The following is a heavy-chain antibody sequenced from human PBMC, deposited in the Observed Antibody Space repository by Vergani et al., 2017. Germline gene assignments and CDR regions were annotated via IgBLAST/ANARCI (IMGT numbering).Heavy chain of an antibody. D-gene: IGHD3-16*01. Sequence: QVQLAESGGGRVQPGRSLRLSCAASGFIFSDYVMHWVRQAPGKGLEWVAGIWHDGSNEKYVDSVQGRFTISRDNSKNTLYLEMESLRVEDTAVYFCARDKSKRAPAVMGTYYYYMDVWGKGTKVTGSS. V-gene: IGHV3-33*08. CDR2: IWHDGSNE. CDR3: ARDKSKRAPAVMGTYYYYMDV. CDR1: GFIFSDYV. J-gene: IGHJ6*03.